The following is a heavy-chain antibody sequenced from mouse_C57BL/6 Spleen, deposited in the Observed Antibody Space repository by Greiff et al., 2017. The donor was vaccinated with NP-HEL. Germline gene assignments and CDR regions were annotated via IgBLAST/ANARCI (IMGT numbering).Heavy chain of an antibody. CDR1: GYTFTSYW. D-gene: IGHD1-1*01. V-gene: IGHV1-7*01. J-gene: IGHJ1*03. CDR2: INPSSGYT. Sequence: VHVKQSGAELAKPGASVKLSCKASGYTFTSYWMHWVKQRPGQGLEWIGYINPSSGYTKYNQKFKDKATLTADKSSSTAYMQLSSLTYEDSAVYYCARSLITTVVYWYFDVWGTGTTVTVSS. CDR3: ARSLITTVVYWYFDV.